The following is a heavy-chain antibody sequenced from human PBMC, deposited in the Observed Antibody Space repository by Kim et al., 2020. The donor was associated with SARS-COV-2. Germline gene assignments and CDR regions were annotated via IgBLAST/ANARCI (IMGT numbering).Heavy chain of an antibody. D-gene: IGHD2-21*02. J-gene: IGHJ4*02. V-gene: IGHV4-39*01. CDR3: ARQFWDIVVVTAIPFDY. CDR2: IYYSGST. CDR1: GGSISSSSYY. Sequence: SETLSLTCTVSGGSISSSSYYWGWIRQPPGKWLEWIGSIYYSGSTYYNPSLKSRVTISVDTSKNQFSLKLSSVTAADTAVYYCARQFWDIVVVTAIPFDYWGQGTLVTVSS.